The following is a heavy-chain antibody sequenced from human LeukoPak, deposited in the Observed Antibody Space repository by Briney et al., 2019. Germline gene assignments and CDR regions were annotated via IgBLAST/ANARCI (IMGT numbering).Heavy chain of an antibody. Sequence: SETLSLTCTVSGGSISSYYWSWIRQPPGKGLEWIGYIYYSVSTNYNPSLKSRVTISVDTSKNQFSLKLSSVTAADTAVYYCARHNPGVATLDYWGQGTLVTVSS. J-gene: IGHJ4*02. CDR2: IYYSVST. V-gene: IGHV4-59*08. D-gene: IGHD5-12*01. CDR1: GGSISSYY. CDR3: ARHNPGVATLDY.